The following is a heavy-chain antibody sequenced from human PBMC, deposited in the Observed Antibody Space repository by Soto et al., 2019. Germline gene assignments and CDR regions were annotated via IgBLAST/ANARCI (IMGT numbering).Heavy chain of an antibody. Sequence: SETLSLTCAVSGGSISGSYYYWGWLRHSPGKGPECIGSVFYTGFTSYNPSLESRVSVSVDTSKNQFSLKVSGVSAADTAVYYCATSQKGYNWNYFDHWGQGALVTVSS. CDR2: VFYTGFT. V-gene: IGHV4-39*01. CDR1: GGSISGSYYY. J-gene: IGHJ4*02. D-gene: IGHD1-20*01. CDR3: ATSQKGYNWNYFDH.